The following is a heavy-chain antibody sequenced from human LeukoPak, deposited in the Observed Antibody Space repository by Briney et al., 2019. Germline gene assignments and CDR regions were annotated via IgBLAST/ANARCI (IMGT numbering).Heavy chain of an antibody. V-gene: IGHV1-8*01. Sequence: ASVKVSCKASGYTFTSYDINWVRQATGQGLEWMGWMHPNSGNTGYAQKFQGRVTMTRNTSISTAYMELSSLRSEDTAVYYCARGRPRYCSSTSCFDYWGQGTLVTVSS. CDR3: ARGRPRYCSSTSCFDY. CDR1: GYTFTSYD. J-gene: IGHJ4*02. CDR2: MHPNSGNT. D-gene: IGHD2-2*01.